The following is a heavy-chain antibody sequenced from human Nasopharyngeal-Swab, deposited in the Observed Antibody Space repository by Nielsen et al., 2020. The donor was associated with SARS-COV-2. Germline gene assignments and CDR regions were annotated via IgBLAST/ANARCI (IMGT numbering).Heavy chain of an antibody. Sequence: SVKVSCKASGGTFSSYAISWVRKAPGQGLEWTGGIIPIFGTANYAQKFQGRVTITADESTSTAYMELSSLRSEDTAVYYCARAGRITIFGVVIIDAFDIWGQGTMVTVSS. CDR3: ARAGRITIFGVVIIDAFDI. CDR1: GGTFSSYA. V-gene: IGHV1-69*13. J-gene: IGHJ3*02. CDR2: IIPIFGTA. D-gene: IGHD3-3*01.